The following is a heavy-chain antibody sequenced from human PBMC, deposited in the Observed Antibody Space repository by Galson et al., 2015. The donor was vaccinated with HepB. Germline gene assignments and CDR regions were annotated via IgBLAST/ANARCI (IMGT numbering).Heavy chain of an antibody. D-gene: IGHD1-26*01. CDR2: TYYRSEWYN. J-gene: IGHJ4*02. CDR3: ARASGIIVGAVAFDY. V-gene: IGHV6-1*01. CDR1: GDSVSSNSAA. Sequence: CAISGDSVSSNSAAWNWIRQSPSRGLEWLGRTYYRSEWYNDYAVSVKSRITINPDTSKNQFSLQLNSVTPEDTAVYYCARASGIIVGAVAFDYWGQGTLVTVSS.